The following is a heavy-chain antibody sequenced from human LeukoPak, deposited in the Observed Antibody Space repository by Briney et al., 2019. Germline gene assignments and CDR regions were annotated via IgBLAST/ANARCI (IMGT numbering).Heavy chain of an antibody. D-gene: IGHD1-26*01. CDR2: IIPIFGTA. CDR3: ARSMVGGSYSHYYYYMDV. V-gene: IGHV1-69*05. J-gene: IGHJ6*03. CDR1: GGTFSSYA. Sequence: ASVKVSCKASGGTFSSYAISWVRQAPGQGLEWMGGIIPIFGTANYAQKFQGRVTITTDESTSTAYMELSSLRSEDTAVYYCARSMVGGSYSHYYYYMDVWGKGTTVTVSS.